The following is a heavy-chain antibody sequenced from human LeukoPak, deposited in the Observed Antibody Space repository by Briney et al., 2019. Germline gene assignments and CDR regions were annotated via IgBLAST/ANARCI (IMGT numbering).Heavy chain of an antibody. Sequence: ASVKVSCKASGYTFTGYYMHWVRQVPGQGLEWMGRINPNSGGTNYAQKFQGRVTMTRDTSISTAYMELSRLRSDDTAVYYCARETKLEWLLIFDYWGQGTLVTVSS. D-gene: IGHD3-3*01. J-gene: IGHJ4*02. V-gene: IGHV1-2*06. CDR3: ARETKLEWLLIFDY. CDR2: INPNSGGT. CDR1: GYTFTGYY.